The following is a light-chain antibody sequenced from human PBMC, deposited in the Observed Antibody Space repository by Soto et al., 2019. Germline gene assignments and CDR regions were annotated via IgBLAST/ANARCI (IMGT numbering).Light chain of an antibody. CDR3: SSYTTSSPWV. CDR2: DVA. V-gene: IGLV2-14*03. CDR1: SSDVGYYNY. Sequence: QSVLTQPASVSGSPGQSITISCTGSSSDVGYYNYVSWYQQHPGEAPKLILFDVANRPSGVSDRFSGSTSGNTASLTISGLQAEDEADYYCSSYTTSSPWVFGGGTKVTVL. J-gene: IGLJ3*02.